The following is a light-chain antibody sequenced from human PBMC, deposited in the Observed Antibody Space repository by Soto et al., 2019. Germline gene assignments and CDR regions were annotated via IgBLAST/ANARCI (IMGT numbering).Light chain of an antibody. J-gene: IGLJ1*01. CDR2: EDN. CDR1: SSDVGSYNL. Sequence: QSVLTQPASVSGSPGQSITISCTGTSSDVGSYNLVSWYQQHPGKAPKLIIYEDNKRPSGVSARFSGSKSGDTASLTISGLQAEDETDYYCCSYAGSSSYVFGTGTKLTVL. CDR3: CSYAGSSSYV. V-gene: IGLV2-23*01.